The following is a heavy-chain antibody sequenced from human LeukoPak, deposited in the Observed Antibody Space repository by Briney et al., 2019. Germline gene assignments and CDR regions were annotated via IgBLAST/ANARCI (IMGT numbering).Heavy chain of an antibody. CDR3: ARGRGWYSSSWPGGY. Sequence: SETLSLTCAVFGGSFSAYYWSWIRQPPGKGLEWIGEINHSGSTNCNPSLKSRVTISVDTSKNQFSLKVSSVIAADTAVYYCARGRGWYSSSWPGGYWGQGTLVTVSS. CDR2: INHSGST. V-gene: IGHV4-34*01. CDR1: GGSFSAYY. D-gene: IGHD6-13*01. J-gene: IGHJ4*02.